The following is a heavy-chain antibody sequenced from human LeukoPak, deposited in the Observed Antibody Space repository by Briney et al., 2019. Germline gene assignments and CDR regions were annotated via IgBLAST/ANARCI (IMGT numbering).Heavy chain of an antibody. D-gene: IGHD6-19*01. J-gene: IGHJ5*02. CDR1: GFTFSTYA. V-gene: IGHV3-23*01. CDR2: INARSGAT. CDR3: ANPISGGLAVSAAWFAT. Sequence: GGSLRLFGAASGFTFSTYAMSWVRQAPGKGMEWGSCINARSGATYYTDSVKGRFTISRATSETWLSLQMNSMRAEDTAMSFCANPISGGLAVSAAWFATWGQGTLVIVSS.